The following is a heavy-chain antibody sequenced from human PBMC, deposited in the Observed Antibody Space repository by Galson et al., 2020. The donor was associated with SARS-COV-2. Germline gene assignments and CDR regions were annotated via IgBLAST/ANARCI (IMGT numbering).Heavy chain of an antibody. J-gene: IGHJ5*02. D-gene: IGHD6-13*01. Sequence: GESLKISCKGFGYPFTDYWISWVRQMPGKGLEWMGRIDPGASSVNYGPSFQGHVTISVDESIDTAYLQWSSLKASDTAMYYCARHIFLSGADAPWGQGTQVTVSS. CDR2: IDPGASSV. CDR1: GYPFTDYW. V-gene: IGHV5-10-1*01. CDR3: ARHIFLSGADAP.